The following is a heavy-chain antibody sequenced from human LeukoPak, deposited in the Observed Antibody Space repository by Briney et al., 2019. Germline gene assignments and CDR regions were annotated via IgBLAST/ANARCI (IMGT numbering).Heavy chain of an antibody. D-gene: IGHD7-27*01. CDR2: IYYSGST. J-gene: IGHJ5*02. Sequence: NASETLSLTCTVSGGSISSSSYYWGWIRQPPGKGLEWIGSIYYSGSTYYNPSLKSRVTISVDTSKNQFSLKLSSVTAADTAVYYCARDVPATGGFDPWGQGTLVTVSS. V-gene: IGHV4-39*07. CDR3: ARDVPATGGFDP. CDR1: GGSISSSSYY.